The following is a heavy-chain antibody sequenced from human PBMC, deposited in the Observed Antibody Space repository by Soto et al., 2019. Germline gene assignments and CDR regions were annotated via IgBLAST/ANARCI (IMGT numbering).Heavy chain of an antibody. J-gene: IGHJ5*02. Sequence: SETLSLTCAVYGGSFSGYYWSWIRQPPGKGLEWIGEINHSGSTNYNPSLKSRVTISVDTSKNQFSLKLSSVTAADTAVYYCAREFRSSGWNYSPLRWFDPGGKGTLVTVST. CDR2: INHSGST. CDR3: AREFRSSGWNYSPLRWFDP. V-gene: IGHV4-34*01. CDR1: GGSFSGYY. D-gene: IGHD1-7*01.